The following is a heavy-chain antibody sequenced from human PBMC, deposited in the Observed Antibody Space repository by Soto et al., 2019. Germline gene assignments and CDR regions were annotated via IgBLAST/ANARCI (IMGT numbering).Heavy chain of an antibody. V-gene: IGHV3-7*01. J-gene: IGHJ5*02. Sequence: PGGSLRLSCVVSGMSFSKFWMTWVRQAPGKGLEWVANIKQDGSERLYVDSAKGRFTISRDNARNSLYLQMDSLRVDDTAVYYCASIAHWGQGTLVTVSS. CDR1: GMSFSKFW. CDR2: IKQDGSER. CDR3: ASIAH.